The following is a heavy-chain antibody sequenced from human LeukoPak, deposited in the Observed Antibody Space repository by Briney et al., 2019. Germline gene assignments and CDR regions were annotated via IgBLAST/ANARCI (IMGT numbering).Heavy chain of an antibody. CDR3: ARRNYDILTGYYMVFDY. CDR2: IYYSGST. J-gene: IGHJ4*02. D-gene: IGHD3-9*01. CDR1: GGSISSSSYY. V-gene: IGHV4-39*01. Sequence: PSETLSLTCTVSGGSISSSSYYWGWIRQPPGKGLEWIGSIYYSGSTYYNPFLKSRVTISVDTSKNQFSLKLSSVTAADAAVYYCARRNYDILTGYYMVFDYWGQGTLVTVSS.